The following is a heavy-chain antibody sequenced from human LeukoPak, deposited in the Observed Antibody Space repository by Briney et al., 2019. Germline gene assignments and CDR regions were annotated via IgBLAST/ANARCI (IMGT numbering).Heavy chain of an antibody. J-gene: IGHJ6*04. CDR3: ARRSYAYYYGMDV. CDR1: GGTFSSYA. Sequence: SVKVYCKASGGTFSSYAISWGRQAPGQGLEWMGGIIPIFGTANYAQKFQGRVTITADESTSTAYMELSSLRSEDTAVYYCARRSYAYYYGMDVWGKGTTVTVSS. D-gene: IGHD5-18*01. CDR2: IIPIFGTA. V-gene: IGHV1-69*13.